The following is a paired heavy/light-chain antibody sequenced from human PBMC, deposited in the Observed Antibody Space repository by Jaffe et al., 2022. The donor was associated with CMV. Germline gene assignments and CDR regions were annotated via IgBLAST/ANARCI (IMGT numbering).Light chain of an antibody. V-gene: IGLV1-44*01. CDR1: SSNIGSNT. CDR2: ANN. CDR3: AAWDASLNGVV. Sequence: QSVLTQPPSASGTPGQRVTISCSGSSSNIGSNTVNWYQQLPGMAPKLLIYANNQRPSGVPDRFSGSKSGSSASLAISGLQSEDEADYYCAAWDASLNGVVFGGGTKLTVL. J-gene: IGLJ3*02.
Heavy chain of an antibody. D-gene: IGHD4-17*01. V-gene: IGHV3-23*01. Sequence: EVQLLESGGRLVQRGGSLRLSCAASGFTFRTYAMTWIRQAPGKGLDWVSVISGSGGDTYYADSVKGRFTISRDNSRDTLYLQMNSLRAEDTAVYYCAKNYRPMTTVTTYFDHWGQGTLVTVPS. CDR3: AKNYRPMTTVTTYFDH. CDR2: ISGSGGDT. CDR1: GFTFRTYA. J-gene: IGHJ4*02.